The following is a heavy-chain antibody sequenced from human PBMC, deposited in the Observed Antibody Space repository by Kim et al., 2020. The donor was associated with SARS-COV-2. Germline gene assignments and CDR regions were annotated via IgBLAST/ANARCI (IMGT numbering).Heavy chain of an antibody. V-gene: IGHV1-3*01. J-gene: IGHJ4*01. CDR3: ARDGTTRNGGYYFDY. D-gene: IGHD1-1*01. Sequence: QKVQGRVTITTDTSASTAFMELSSLTSEDTAIYYCARDGTTRNGGYYFDYWGQGALVTVSS.